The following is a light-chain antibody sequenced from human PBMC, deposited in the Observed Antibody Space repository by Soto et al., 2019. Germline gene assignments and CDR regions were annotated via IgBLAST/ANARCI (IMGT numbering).Light chain of an antibody. CDR2: DVS. V-gene: IGKV1-5*01. Sequence: DIQMTQSPSTLSASVGDRVTITCRASQTVYNWLAWYQQKPGKAPKLLIYDVSILESGVPSRFSGSRSGTEFTLTISCLQPDDFATYYCQQYNLYWTFGQGHTVAIK. CDR3: QQYNLYWT. CDR1: QTVYNW. J-gene: IGKJ1*01.